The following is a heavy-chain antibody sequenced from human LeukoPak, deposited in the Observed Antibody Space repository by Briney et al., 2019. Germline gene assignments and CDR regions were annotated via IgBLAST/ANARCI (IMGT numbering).Heavy chain of an antibody. J-gene: IGHJ4*02. CDR2: ISRNSGSI. CDR3: AKDSTALGGNYLDY. D-gene: IGHD3-16*01. V-gene: IGHV3-9*01. CDR1: GFTFDDYA. Sequence: PGGSLRLSCAASGFTFDDYAMHWVRQAPGKGLEWVSGISRNSGSIGYADSVKGRFTISRDNAKNSLYLQMNSLRAEDTALYYCAKDSTALGGNYLDYWGQGTLVTVSS.